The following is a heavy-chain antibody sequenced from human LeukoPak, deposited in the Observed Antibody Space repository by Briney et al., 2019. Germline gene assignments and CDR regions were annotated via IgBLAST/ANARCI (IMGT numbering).Heavy chain of an antibody. CDR1: GFAFSTYV. CDR2: IGTSGGTT. CDR3: AKRLGGSGFDY. J-gene: IGHJ4*02. Sequence: GGSLRLSCAASGFAFSTYVMSWVRQAPGKGPDWVSAIGTSGGTTYYADSVKGRFTISRDNSKDTLYLQMNSLRAEDTAVYYCAKRLGGSGFDYWGQGTLVTVSS. D-gene: IGHD3-16*01. V-gene: IGHV3-23*01.